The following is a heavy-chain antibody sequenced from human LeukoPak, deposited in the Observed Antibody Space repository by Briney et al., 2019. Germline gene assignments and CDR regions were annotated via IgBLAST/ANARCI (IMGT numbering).Heavy chain of an antibody. J-gene: IGHJ4*02. Sequence: PSETLSLTCTVSGGSISSYYWSWIRQPPGKGLEWIGYIYYSGSTNYNPSLKSRVTISVDTSKNQFSLKLSSVTAADTAVYYCARPHYYGSVSYYFDYWGQGTLVTVSS. CDR3: ARPHYYGSVSYYFDY. CDR1: GGSISSYY. CDR2: IYYSGST. V-gene: IGHV4-59*01. D-gene: IGHD3-10*01.